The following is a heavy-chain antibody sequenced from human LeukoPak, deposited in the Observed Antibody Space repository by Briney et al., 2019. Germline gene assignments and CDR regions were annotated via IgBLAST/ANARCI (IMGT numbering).Heavy chain of an antibody. J-gene: IGHJ4*02. V-gene: IGHV3-30*04. CDR2: ISSDGGNK. Sequence: GGSLRLSCAASGFTFSTYTMNWVRQAPGKGLEWVSFISSDGGNKYYADSVKGRFTISRDNSESTLFPQMNSLRAEDTAVYYCAREYRSAWTSFDYWGQGTLVTVSS. D-gene: IGHD6-19*01. CDR1: GFTFSTYT. CDR3: AREYRSAWTSFDY.